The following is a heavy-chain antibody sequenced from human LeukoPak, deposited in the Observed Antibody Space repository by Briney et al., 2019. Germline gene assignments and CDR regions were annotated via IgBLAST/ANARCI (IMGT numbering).Heavy chain of an antibody. Sequence: GGSLRLFCASSGFTFRSYAMSWVRQAPGKGLEWVSSISGSGGDTFYSDSVKGRFTISRDNSENTLYLQMKSLRAEATPVYYCAKVGDRGDSSGYHPAEYWGQGTLVTVSS. CDR3: AKVGDRGDSSGYHPAEY. D-gene: IGHD3-22*01. J-gene: IGHJ4*02. V-gene: IGHV3-23*01. CDR2: ISGSGGDT. CDR1: GFTFRSYA.